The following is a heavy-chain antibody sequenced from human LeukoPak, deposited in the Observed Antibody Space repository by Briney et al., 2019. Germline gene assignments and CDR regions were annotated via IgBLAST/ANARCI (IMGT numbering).Heavy chain of an antibody. CDR3: ARDGGGWNFDY. D-gene: IGHD6-19*01. V-gene: IGHV3-33*08. CDR2: IWSDGSHI. CDR1: EFTFSTYH. J-gene: IGHJ4*01. Sequence: GGSLRLSCAASEFTFSTYHMHWVRQGPGKGLEWVAVIWSDGSHINYADSVKGRFTISRDNSKNTLYLEMNSLRADDAAVYYCARDGGGWNFDYWGHGTLVTVSS.